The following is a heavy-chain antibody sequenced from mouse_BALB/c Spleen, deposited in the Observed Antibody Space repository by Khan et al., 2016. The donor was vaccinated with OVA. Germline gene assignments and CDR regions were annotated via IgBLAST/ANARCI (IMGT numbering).Heavy chain of an antibody. V-gene: IGHV9-4*02. CDR1: GYTFTTAG. CDR2: INTHSGVP. J-gene: IGHJ4*01. Sequence: QIQLVQSGPELKKPGETVRISCKASGYTFTTAGMQWVQKMPGKGLKWIGWINTHSGVPKYAEDFKGRFAFSLEISASTVYLQITNLKNEDTATYFCARGGAAFYRNDGGAMDYWGQGTSVTVSS. CDR3: ARGGAAFYRNDGGAMDY. D-gene: IGHD2-14*01.